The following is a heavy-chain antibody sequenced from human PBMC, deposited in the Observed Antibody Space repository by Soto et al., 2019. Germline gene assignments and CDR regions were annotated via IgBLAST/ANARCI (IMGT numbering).Heavy chain of an antibody. J-gene: IGHJ4*02. CDR1: GFTFSSYG. Sequence: QVQLVESGGGVVQPGRSLRLSCAASGFTFSSYGMHWVRQAPGKGLEWVAVISYDGSNKNYADSVKGRFTISRDNSENTLDLQMNSLRAEDTAVYCCAKDSSTSYFLYFFDYWGQGALVTVSS. CDR2: ISYDGSNK. D-gene: IGHD6-13*01. CDR3: AKDSSTSYFLYFFDY. V-gene: IGHV3-30*18.